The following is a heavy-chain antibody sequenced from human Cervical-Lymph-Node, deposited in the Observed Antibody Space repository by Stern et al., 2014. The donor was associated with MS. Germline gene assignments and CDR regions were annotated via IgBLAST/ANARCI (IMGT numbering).Heavy chain of an antibody. CDR1: GGSMKSYH. J-gene: IGHJ2*01. CDR2: IYYSGST. CDR3: ARQGFCSGGSCYYWYFDL. Sequence: QVQLQESGPGLVKPSETLSLTCTVSGGSMKSYHWGWIRQSPGKGLDWIGTIYYSGSTYYNPSLKSRVTISVDTSDTQFSLRLSFVTAADTAVYYCARQGFCSGGSCYYWYFDLWGRGTLVTVSS. D-gene: IGHD2-15*01. V-gene: IGHV4-39*01.